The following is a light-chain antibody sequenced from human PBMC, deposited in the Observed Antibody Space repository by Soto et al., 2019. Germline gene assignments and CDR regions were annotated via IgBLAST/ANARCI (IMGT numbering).Light chain of an antibody. CDR1: QSVRDY. Sequence: IVMTQSPATLSVSPGERVTLSCRASQSVRDYLAWYQQKPGQAPRLLIYAASTRATGVPARFSGSGSATEFTLTISSLQSEDFAVYYGQQYKNYPRAGFTFGPGTKVDIK. V-gene: IGKV3-15*01. J-gene: IGKJ3*01. CDR2: AAS. CDR3: QQYKNYPRAGFT.